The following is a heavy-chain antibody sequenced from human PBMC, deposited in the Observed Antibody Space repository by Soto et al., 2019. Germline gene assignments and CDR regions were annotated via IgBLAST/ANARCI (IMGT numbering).Heavy chain of an antibody. V-gene: IGHV4-61*08. CDR1: GGSISSGGYY. CDR3: ASVATSHYMGNREWQWLVEYYFDY. J-gene: IGHJ4*02. D-gene: IGHD6-19*01. Sequence: SETLSLTCTVSGGSISSGGYYWSWIRQHPGTGLEWIGHISYSGSTNYNPSLKNRVTISVDTSKNQFSLKLSSVTAADTAVYYCASVATSHYMGNREWQWLVEYYFDYWGQGTLVTVS. CDR2: ISYSGST.